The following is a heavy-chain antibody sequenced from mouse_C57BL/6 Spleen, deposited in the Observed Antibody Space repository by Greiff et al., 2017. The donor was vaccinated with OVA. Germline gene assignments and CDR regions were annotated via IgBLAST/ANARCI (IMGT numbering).Heavy chain of an antibody. CDR3: ARGTGFYYFDY. J-gene: IGHJ2*01. V-gene: IGHV3-6*01. CDR2: ISYDGSN. Sequence: ESGPGLVKPSQSLSLSCSVTGYSITSGYYWNWIRQFPGNKLEWMGYISYDGSNNYNPSLENRISITRDTSKNQFFLKLNSVTTEDTATYSCARGTGFYYFDYWGQGTTLTVSS. CDR1: GYSITSGYY.